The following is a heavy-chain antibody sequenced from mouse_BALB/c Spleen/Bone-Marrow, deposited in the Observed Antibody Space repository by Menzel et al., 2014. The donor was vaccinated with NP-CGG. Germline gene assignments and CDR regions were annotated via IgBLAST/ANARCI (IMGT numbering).Heavy chain of an antibody. J-gene: IGHJ3*01. CDR1: GFNIKDTY. V-gene: IGHV14-3*02. Sequence: VTLKESGAELVKPGASVKLSCTASGFNIKDTYMHWVKQRPEQGLEWIGRIDPANGNTKYDPKFQGKATITADTSSNTACLQLSSLTSEDTAVYYCASYYYGSSSFAYWGQGTLVTVSA. CDR2: IDPANGNT. CDR3: ASYYYGSSSFAY. D-gene: IGHD1-1*01.